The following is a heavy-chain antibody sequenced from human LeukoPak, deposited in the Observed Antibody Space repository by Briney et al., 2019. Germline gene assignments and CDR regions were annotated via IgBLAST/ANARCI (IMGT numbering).Heavy chain of an antibody. Sequence: SETLSLTCTVSGGSISSHFWSWVRQPPGKGLEWIGSIYYTGSTNYNPSLKSRITMSVDTSKNQFSLKLSSVTAADTAVYYCARLGWWDSWGQGTLVTVSS. CDR3: ARLGWWDS. J-gene: IGHJ4*02. CDR1: GGSISSHF. CDR2: IYYTGST. V-gene: IGHV4-59*08. D-gene: IGHD2-15*01.